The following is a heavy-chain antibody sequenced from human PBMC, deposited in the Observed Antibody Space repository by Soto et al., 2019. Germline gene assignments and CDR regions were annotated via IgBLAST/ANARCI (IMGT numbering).Heavy chain of an antibody. Sequence: GGSLRLSCAASGFSFSSYAMNWVRQAPGKGLEWVSAISGNGGNTYYADSVEGRFTISRDNSKNTLYLQMNSLRAEDTAVYYCAKETGTTFYYYYGMDDWGQGTTVTSP. CDR3: AKETGTTFYYYYGMDD. CDR2: ISGNGGNT. V-gene: IGHV3-23*01. CDR1: GFSFSSYA. D-gene: IGHD1-7*01. J-gene: IGHJ6*02.